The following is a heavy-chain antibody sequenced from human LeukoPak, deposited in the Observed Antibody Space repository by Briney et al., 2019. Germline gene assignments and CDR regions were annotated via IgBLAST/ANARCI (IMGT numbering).Heavy chain of an antibody. D-gene: IGHD1-26*01. J-gene: IGHJ5*02. CDR1: GGTFSSYA. CDR3: ASDLWELLPSGGS. CDR2: IIPIFGTA. V-gene: IGHV1-69*13. Sequence: GASVTVSCTASGGTFSSYAISWVRQAPGQGLEWMGGIIPIFGTATYAQKFQGRVTITADESTSTAYMELSSLRSEDTAVYYCASDLWELLPSGGSWGQGTLVTVSS.